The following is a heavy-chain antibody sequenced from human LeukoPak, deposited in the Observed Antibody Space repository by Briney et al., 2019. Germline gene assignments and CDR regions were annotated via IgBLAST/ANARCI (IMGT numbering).Heavy chain of an antibody. V-gene: IGHV3-48*04. CDR2: ISRSSSTI. D-gene: IGHD3-3*01. J-gene: IGHJ6*03. CDR3: AREYDFWSGWYCYMDV. CDR1: GFTFSSYS. Sequence: GGSLRLSCAASGFTFSSYSMNWVRQAPGKGLEWVSYISRSSSTIYYADSVKGRFTISRDNAKNSLYLQMNSLRAEDTAVYYCAREYDFWSGWYCYMDVWGKGITVTVSS.